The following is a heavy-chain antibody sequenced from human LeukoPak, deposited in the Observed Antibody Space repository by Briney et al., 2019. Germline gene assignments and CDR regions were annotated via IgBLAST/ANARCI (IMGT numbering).Heavy chain of an antibody. D-gene: IGHD4-17*01. J-gene: IGHJ4*02. CDR1: GGTFISYA. V-gene: IGHV1-69*13. CDR3: ARAGGLDYGDYEIDY. CDR2: IIPIFGTA. Sequence: SVKVSCKASGGTFISYAISWVRQAPGQGLEWMGGIIPIFGTANYAQKFQGRVTITADESTSTAYMELSSLRSEDTAVYYCARAGGLDYGDYEIDYWGQGTLVTVSS.